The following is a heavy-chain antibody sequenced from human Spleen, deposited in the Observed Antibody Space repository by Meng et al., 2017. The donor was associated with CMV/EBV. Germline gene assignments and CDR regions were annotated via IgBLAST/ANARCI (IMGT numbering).Heavy chain of an antibody. CDR1: GFTFSSHW. J-gene: IGHJ4*02. CDR2: MNEDGSEK. V-gene: IGHV3-7*01. CDR3: ARGVYYFDY. Sequence: LSLTCAASGFTFSSHWMSWVRQAPGKGLEWVANMNEDGSEKYYVDSVKGRFTISRDNARNLLYLQMNSLRAEDTAVYYCARGVYYFDYWGQGTLVTVSS.